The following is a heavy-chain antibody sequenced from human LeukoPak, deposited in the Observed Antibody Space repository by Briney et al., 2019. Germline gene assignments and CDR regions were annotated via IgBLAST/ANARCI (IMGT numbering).Heavy chain of an antibody. D-gene: IGHD2-21*02. J-gene: IGHJ4*02. Sequence: GGSLRLSCAASGFTFATYWMHWVRQAPGQGLVWVSRINSDGSSTSYADSVKGRFSISRDNARNTLYLQMNSLRAEDTAVYFCARLRCDVGDCYSAGQNFWGQGTLVTVSS. CDR3: ARLRCDVGDCYSAGQNF. CDR1: GFTFATYW. V-gene: IGHV3-74*01. CDR2: INSDGSST.